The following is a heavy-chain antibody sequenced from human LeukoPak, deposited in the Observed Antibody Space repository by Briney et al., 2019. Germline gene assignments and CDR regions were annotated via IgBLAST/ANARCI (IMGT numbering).Heavy chain of an antibody. V-gene: IGHV3-33*01. Sequence: PGKSLRLSCAASGFIFNSYGMHWVRQAPGEGLEWVAVTWYEGNKRYHAESVKGRFTISRDNSKNTLYLQMNSLRVEDTAVYYCARDRGHYNSGSILDYWGQGTQVTVSS. CDR3: ARDRGHYNSGSILDY. J-gene: IGHJ4*02. CDR2: TWYEGNKR. CDR1: GFIFNSYG. D-gene: IGHD3-10*01.